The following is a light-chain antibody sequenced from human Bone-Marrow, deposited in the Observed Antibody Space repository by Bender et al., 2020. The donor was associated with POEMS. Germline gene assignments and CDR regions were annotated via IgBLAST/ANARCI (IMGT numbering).Light chain of an antibody. V-gene: IGLV2-14*02. Sequence: QSALTQPASVSGSPGQSITISCTGTNSDVGSYNLVSWYQHHPAKAPKLMIYEGSKRPSGVSNRFSGSKSGTSASLAITGLQAEDEGDYYCQSYDNSLGGWVFGGGTKLTVL. J-gene: IGLJ3*02. CDR3: QSYDNSLGGWV. CDR1: NSDVGSYNL. CDR2: EGS.